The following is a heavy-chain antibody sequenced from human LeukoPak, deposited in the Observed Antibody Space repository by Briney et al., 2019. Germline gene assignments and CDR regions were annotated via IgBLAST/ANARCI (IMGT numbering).Heavy chain of an antibody. D-gene: IGHD2-15*01. J-gene: IGHJ4*02. CDR1: GFTFRTYG. Sequence: PGGSLRLSCAASGFTFRTYGMHWVRQAPGKGLEWVANIKQDGSEKYYVDSVKGRFTISRDNAKNSLYLQMNSLRAEDTAVYYCARLNSGAFDYWGQGTLVTVSS. V-gene: IGHV3-7*01. CDR2: IKQDGSEK. CDR3: ARLNSGAFDY.